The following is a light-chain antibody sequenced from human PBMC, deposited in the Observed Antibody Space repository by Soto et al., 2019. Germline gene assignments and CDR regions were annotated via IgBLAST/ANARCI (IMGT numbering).Light chain of an antibody. CDR2: GAS. Sequence: ITQYPHTMPVSRAGRPILSRTACQSVSHKLAWYQQKPGQAPRLLIYGASTRATGFPARFSGSGSGTEFTLTISSLQSEDFAVYYCQQYNGWPITFGQGTRLEIK. V-gene: IGKV3-15*01. CDR1: QSVSHK. J-gene: IGKJ5*01. CDR3: QQYNGWPIT.